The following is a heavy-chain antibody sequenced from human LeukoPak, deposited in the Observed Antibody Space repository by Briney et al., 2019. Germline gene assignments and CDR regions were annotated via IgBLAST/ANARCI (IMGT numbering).Heavy chain of an antibody. D-gene: IGHD6-6*01. CDR3: ARGRQLVPNNWFDP. CDR1: GYTFTSYG. J-gene: IGHJ5*02. V-gene: IGHV1-18*01. Sequence: GASVKVSCKASGYTFTSYGISWVRQAPGQGREWMGWISAYNGNTNYAQKLQGRVTMTTDTSTSTAYMELRSLRSDDTAVYYCARGRQLVPNNWFDPWGQGTLVTVSS. CDR2: ISAYNGNT.